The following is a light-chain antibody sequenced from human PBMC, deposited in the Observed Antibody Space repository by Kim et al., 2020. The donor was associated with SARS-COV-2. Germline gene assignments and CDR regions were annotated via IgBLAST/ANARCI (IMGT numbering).Light chain of an antibody. CDR2: DAS. V-gene: IGKV3-11*01. Sequence: EIVLTQSPATLSLSPGDRATITCRASQSVSSFLAWYQQKPGQAPRLLIYDASNRATGIPARFSGSGSGTDFTLTISSLEPEDFAVYYCQQRSNWPRTFGRGTKVDIK. CDR3: QQRSNWPRT. CDR1: QSVSSF. J-gene: IGKJ1*01.